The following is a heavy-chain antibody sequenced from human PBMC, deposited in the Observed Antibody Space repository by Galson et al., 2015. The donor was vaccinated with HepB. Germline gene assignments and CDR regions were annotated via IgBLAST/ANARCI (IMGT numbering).Heavy chain of an antibody. CDR2: ISVHGGST. Sequence: SLRLSCAASRFTFTNYAMTWVRQAPGKGPEWVSSISVHGGSTYYADSVKGRFTTSRDSSKNTLSLQMNSLRAEDTAVYYCAKAYGAYVPYDAFDIWGQGTMVTVSS. D-gene: IGHD4-17*01. J-gene: IGHJ3*02. CDR1: RFTFTNYA. V-gene: IGHV3-23*01. CDR3: AKAYGAYVPYDAFDI.